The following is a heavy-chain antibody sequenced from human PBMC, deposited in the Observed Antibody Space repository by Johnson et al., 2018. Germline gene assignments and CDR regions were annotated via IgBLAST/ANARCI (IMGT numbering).Heavy chain of an antibody. V-gene: IGHV4-59*01. Sequence: QVQLQESGPGLVKPSETLLLTCTVSGVSIGTYYWSWIRQSPESGLEWIGYVYYTGNTKYNPSLKSRVTISVDTARDQFSLRLTSVTAADTAVYYCARGRYGELSPFDYWGQGTLGTGSS. CDR2: VYYTGNT. CDR3: ARGRYGELSPFDY. CDR1: GVSIGTYY. D-gene: IGHD3-10*01. J-gene: IGHJ4*02.